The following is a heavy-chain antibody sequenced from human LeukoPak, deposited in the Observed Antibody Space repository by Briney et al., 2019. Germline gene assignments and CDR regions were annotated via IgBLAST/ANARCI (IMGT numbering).Heavy chain of an antibody. V-gene: IGHV1-46*01. J-gene: IGHJ4*02. Sequence: GASVKVSCKASGYTFTSYYMHWVRQAPGQGLEWMGIINPSGGSTSYAQQFQGRVTMTTETSTSTAYMDLRSLRSDDTAVYYCARVTSRVGARPEYWGQGTLVTVSS. CDR1: GYTFTSYY. CDR3: ARVTSRVGARPEY. D-gene: IGHD1-26*01. CDR2: INPSGGST.